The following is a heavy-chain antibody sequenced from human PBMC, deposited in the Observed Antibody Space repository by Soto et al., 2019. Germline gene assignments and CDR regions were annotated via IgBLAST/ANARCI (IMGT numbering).Heavy chain of an antibody. D-gene: IGHD3-3*01. Sequence: SETLSLTCTVSGGSISSGDYYWSWIRQPPGKGLEWIGYIYYSGSTYCNPSLKSRVTISVDTSKNQFSLKLSSVTAADTAVYYCARGPPTRYSDFWSGSLPAPRLLGSLDLWGQGTTVTVSS. CDR1: GGSISSGDYY. V-gene: IGHV4-30-4*01. J-gene: IGHJ6*02. CDR3: ARGPPTRYSDFWSGSLPAPRLLGSLDL. CDR2: IYYSGST.